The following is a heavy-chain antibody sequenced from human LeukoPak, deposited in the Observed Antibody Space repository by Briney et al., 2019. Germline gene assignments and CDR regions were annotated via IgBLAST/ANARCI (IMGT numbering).Heavy chain of an antibody. J-gene: IGHJ5*02. CDR2: MNPNSGNT. Sequence: AASVKVSCKASGYTFTSYDINWVRQATGQGLAWMGWMNPNSGNTGYAQKFQGRVTMTRNTSISTAYMELSSVRSEDTAVYYCARASLYCSSTSCYTIWFDPWGQGTLVTVSS. D-gene: IGHD2-2*02. CDR3: ARASLYCSSTSCYTIWFDP. CDR1: GYTFTSYD. V-gene: IGHV1-8*01.